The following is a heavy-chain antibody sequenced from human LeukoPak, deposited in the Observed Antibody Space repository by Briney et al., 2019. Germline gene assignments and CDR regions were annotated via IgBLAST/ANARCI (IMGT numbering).Heavy chain of an antibody. CDR2: ISYSGST. J-gene: IGHJ4*02. D-gene: IGHD1-26*01. Sequence: SETLSLTCTVSGGSISSGGYYWSWIRQNPGKGLEWIGYISYSGSTYYNPSIKSRITISVDTSKNQFSLKLSSVTAADTAVYYCARRYGELGATFDYWGQGTLVTVSS. CDR3: ARRYGELGATFDY. V-gene: IGHV4-31*03. CDR1: GGSISSGGYY.